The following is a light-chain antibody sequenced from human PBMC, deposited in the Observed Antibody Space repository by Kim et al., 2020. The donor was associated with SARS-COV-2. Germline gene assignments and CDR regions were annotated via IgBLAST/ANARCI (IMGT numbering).Light chain of an antibody. CDR1: SSNMCNNY. CDR3: GTWDSSLSTVV. V-gene: IGLV1-51*01. J-gene: IGLJ2*01. CDR2: DVN. Sequence: GQKVTITRSGSSSNMCNNYVSWYQNVPGTAPKLLVYDVNKRPSGIPDRFSGSKSGPSATLDITGLQTRDEADYYCGTWDSSLSTVVFGGGTKVTVL.